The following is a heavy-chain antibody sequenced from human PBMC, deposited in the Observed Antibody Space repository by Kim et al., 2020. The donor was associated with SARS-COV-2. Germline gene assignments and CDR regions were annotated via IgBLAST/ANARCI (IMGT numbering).Heavy chain of an antibody. CDR2: IIPIFGTA. D-gene: IGHD3-3*01. J-gene: IGHJ6*02. CDR3: AREGAGDFWSGYYDSLLYRRRTYYYYGMDV. V-gene: IGHV1-69*13. CDR1: GGTFSSYA. Sequence: SVKVSCKASGGTFSSYAISWVRQAPGQGLEWMGGIIPIFGTANYAQKFQGRVTITADESTSTAYMELSSLRSEDTAVYYCAREGAGDFWSGYYDSLLYRRRTYYYYGMDVWGQGTTVTVSS.